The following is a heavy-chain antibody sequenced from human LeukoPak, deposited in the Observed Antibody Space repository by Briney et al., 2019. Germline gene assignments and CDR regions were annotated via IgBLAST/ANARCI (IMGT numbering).Heavy chain of an antibody. Sequence: SETLSLNCAVYGGSFSGYYWSWIRQPPGKGLEWIGEINHSGSTNYNPSLKSRVTVSVDTSKNQFSLKLSSVTAAETAVYYCARRRQQLVPFHPWGQGTLVTVSS. J-gene: IGHJ5*02. V-gene: IGHV4-34*01. CDR2: INHSGST. CDR3: ARRRQQLVPFHP. D-gene: IGHD6-13*01. CDR1: GGSFSGYY.